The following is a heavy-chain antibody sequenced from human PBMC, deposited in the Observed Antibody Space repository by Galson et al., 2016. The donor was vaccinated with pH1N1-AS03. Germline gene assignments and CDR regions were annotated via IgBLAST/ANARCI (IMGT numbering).Heavy chain of an antibody. D-gene: IGHD2/OR15-2a*01. CDR2: IDPNSGVT. CDR3: ARDPRGPCTSTTCATAYYFGMDV. J-gene: IGHJ6*02. Sequence: SVKVSCKASGYTFTGFYVHWVRQAPGQGLEWMGWIDPNSGVTNYAQKFQAWVTMTRDTSSTTAYMEVSGLKSDETAVYYCARDPRGPCTSTTCATAYYFGMDVWGQGTTVIVSS. CDR1: GYTFTGFY. V-gene: IGHV1-2*04.